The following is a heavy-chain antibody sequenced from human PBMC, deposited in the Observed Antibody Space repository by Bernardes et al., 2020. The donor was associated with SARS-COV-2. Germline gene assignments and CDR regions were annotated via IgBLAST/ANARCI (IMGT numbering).Heavy chain of an antibody. Sequence: GGSLRLSCAASGFTVSSNYMSWVRQAPGKGLEWVSVIYSGGSTYYADSVKGRFTISRDNSKNTLYLQMNSLRAEDTAVYYCARLLGDFWSGYPNWFDPWGQGTLVTVSS. CDR2: IYSGGST. CDR3: ARLLGDFWSGYPNWFDP. D-gene: IGHD3-3*01. V-gene: IGHV3-53*01. J-gene: IGHJ5*02. CDR1: GFTVSSNY.